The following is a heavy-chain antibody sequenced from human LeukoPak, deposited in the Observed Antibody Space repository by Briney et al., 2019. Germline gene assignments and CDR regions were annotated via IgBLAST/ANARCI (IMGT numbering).Heavy chain of an antibody. V-gene: IGHV4-59*01. CDR2: IYYSGST. Sequence: SETLSLTCTVSGGSISSYYWSWIRQPPGKGLEWIGYIYYSGSTNYNPSLKSRVTISVDTSKNQFSLKLSSVTAADTAVYYCARTPTMVPSVVSVFDCWGQGTLVTVSS. J-gene: IGHJ4*02. CDR3: ARTPTMVPSVVSVFDC. D-gene: IGHD3-10*01. CDR1: GGSISSYY.